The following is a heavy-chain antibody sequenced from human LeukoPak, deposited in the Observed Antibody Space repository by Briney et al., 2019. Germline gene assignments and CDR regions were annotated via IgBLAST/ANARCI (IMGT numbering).Heavy chain of an antibody. CDR2: IYHNVRT. V-gene: IGHV4-59*08. J-gene: IGHJ5*02. Sequence: PSETLSLTRIVSGGSINNYYWSWIRQPPGKGLEWIGYIYHNVRTIYNPSLKSRVTMSVDTSRNQFSLKLSSVTAADTAVYFCARHSSQGDNWFDPWGQGTLVTVSS. CDR3: ARHSSQGDNWFDP. CDR1: GGSINNYY.